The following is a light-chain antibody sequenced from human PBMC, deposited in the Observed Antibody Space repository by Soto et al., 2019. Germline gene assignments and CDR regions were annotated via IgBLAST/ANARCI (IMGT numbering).Light chain of an antibody. Sequence: QTVVTQEPSLTVSPGGTVTLTCDSSFGPVTAGHYPYWFQQKAGQAPRTLIYDTYIKQSWTPARFSGSLLGGKAALTLSGAQPEDEADYYCLVVYSDAWVFGGGTQLTV. CDR3: LVVYSDAWV. V-gene: IGLV7-46*01. CDR2: DTY. J-gene: IGLJ3*02. CDR1: FGPVTAGHY.